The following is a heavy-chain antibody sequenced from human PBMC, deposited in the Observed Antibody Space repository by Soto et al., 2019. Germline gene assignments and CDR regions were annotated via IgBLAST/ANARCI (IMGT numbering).Heavy chain of an antibody. CDR3: ARARASVIGWLSINDAFDI. CDR2: INPNSGGT. Sequence: DSVKVSCKASGYTFTGYYMHWVRQAPGQGLEWMGWINPNSGGTNYAQKFQGWVTMTRDTSISTAYMELSRLRSDDTAVYYCARARASVIGWLSINDAFDICGQGTMVPVS. D-gene: IGHD5-12*01. CDR1: GYTFTGYY. V-gene: IGHV1-2*04. J-gene: IGHJ3*02.